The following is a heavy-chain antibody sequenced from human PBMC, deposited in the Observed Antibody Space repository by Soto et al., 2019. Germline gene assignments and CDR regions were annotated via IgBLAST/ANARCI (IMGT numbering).Heavy chain of an antibody. J-gene: IGHJ6*02. CDR3: AKPHPTPDYDFWSGHFHAMDV. Sequence: PGGSLRLSCTASGFTFSTYAMAWVRQAPGKGLEWVSAISGGGDSTYYADSVKGRFTLSRDNSKNTLYLQMHTLRAEDTAVYFCAKPHPTPDYDFWSGHFHAMDVWGQGTTVTVSS. CDR1: GFTFSTYA. V-gene: IGHV3-23*01. CDR2: ISGGGDST. D-gene: IGHD3-3*01.